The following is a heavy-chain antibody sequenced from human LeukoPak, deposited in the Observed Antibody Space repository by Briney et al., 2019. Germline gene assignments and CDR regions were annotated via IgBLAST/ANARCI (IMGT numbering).Heavy chain of an antibody. Sequence: PGGSLRLSCAASGFTFSSYAMHWIRQAPGKGLEWVAVISYDGSNKYYADSVKGRFTISRDNSKNTLYLQMNSLRAEDTAVYYCAREGYSGSLLPDYWGQGTLVTVSS. D-gene: IGHD1-26*01. CDR2: ISYDGSNK. CDR3: AREGYSGSLLPDY. CDR1: GFTFSSYA. J-gene: IGHJ4*02. V-gene: IGHV3-30-3*01.